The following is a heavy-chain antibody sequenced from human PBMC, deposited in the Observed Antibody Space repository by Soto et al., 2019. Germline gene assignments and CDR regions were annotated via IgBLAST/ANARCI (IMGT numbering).Heavy chain of an antibody. CDR3: AKDGGAAFYYYCGMDV. CDR2: ISYDGSNK. CDR1: GFTFSSYG. V-gene: IGHV3-30*18. Sequence: PGGSLRLSCAASGFTFSSYGMHWVRQAPGKGLEWVAVISYDGSNKYYADSVKGRFTISRDNSKSTLYLQMNSLRAEDTAVYYCAKDGGAAFYYYCGMDVWGQGTTVTVSS. J-gene: IGHJ6*02. D-gene: IGHD3-16*01.